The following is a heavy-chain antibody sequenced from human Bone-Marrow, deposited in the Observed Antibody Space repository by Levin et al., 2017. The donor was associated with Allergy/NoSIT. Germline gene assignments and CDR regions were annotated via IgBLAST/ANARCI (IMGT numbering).Heavy chain of an antibody. CDR3: VREQGQCSRGRCRSWFDT. CDR1: GFTFSTSS. Sequence: PGGSLRLSCAASGFTFSTSSMNWVRQAPGKGLEWVSYINYGSNSIYYKDSVKGRFTISRDNAGSSLFLQMNGLRAEDTAMYYCVREQGQCSRGRCRSWFDTWGQGTLVTVSS. D-gene: IGHD2-15*01. V-gene: IGHV3-48*01. CDR2: INYGSNSI. J-gene: IGHJ5*02.